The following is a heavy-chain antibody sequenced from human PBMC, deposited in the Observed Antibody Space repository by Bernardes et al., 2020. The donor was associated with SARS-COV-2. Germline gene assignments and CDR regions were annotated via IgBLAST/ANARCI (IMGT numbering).Heavy chain of an antibody. CDR1: GGSFSGYY. CDR3: ARVFKSGDYSLFYYYAMDV. CDR2: INHSGIT. J-gene: IGHJ6*02. Sequence: SETLSLTRAVYGGSFSGYYWTWIRQPPGKGLEWIGRINHSGITNYNPSLKSRVTISVDTSKNQFSLKLTSVTAADTAVYYCARVFKSGDYSLFYYYAMDVWGQGTTVAVSS. V-gene: IGHV4-34*01. D-gene: IGHD4-17*01.